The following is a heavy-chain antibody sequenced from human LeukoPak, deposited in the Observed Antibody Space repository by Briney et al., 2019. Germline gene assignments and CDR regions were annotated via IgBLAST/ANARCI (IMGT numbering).Heavy chain of an antibody. CDR2: IYYSGST. J-gene: IGHJ3*02. D-gene: IGHD2-2*01. Sequence: SETLSLTCTVSGGSISSYYWSWIRQPPGKGLEWIGYIYYSGSTYYNPSLKSRVTISVDTSKNQFSLKLSSVTAADTAVYYCARVHPGIVVVPAAFDAFDIWGQGTMVTVSS. V-gene: IGHV4-59*12. CDR3: ARVHPGIVVVPAAFDAFDI. CDR1: GGSISSYY.